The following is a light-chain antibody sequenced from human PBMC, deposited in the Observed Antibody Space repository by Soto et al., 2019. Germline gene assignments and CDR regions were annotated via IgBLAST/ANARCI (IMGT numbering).Light chain of an antibody. CDR2: WAS. CDR1: QNIFYSSNNKNY. CDR3: QQYYSSPTWT. V-gene: IGKV4-1*01. Sequence: DIVMTQSPDSLAVSLGERATINCKSSQNIFYSSNNKNYLAWYQQKPGQPPKLLIYWASTREFGVPDRFSGSGSGTDFTLTISSLQAEDVAIYYCQQYYSSPTWTFGQGTKVEIK. J-gene: IGKJ1*01.